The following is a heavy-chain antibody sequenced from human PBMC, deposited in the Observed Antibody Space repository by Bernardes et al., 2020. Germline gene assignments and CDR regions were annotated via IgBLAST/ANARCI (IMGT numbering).Heavy chain of an antibody. CDR1: GGSVSSGSYY. CDR2: TYYSGST. V-gene: IGHV4-61*01. CDR3: ARDDVAVAGTGPSDLYYYYYMDV. Sequence: SKTLSLSCTVSGGSVSSGSYYWSWIRQPPGKGQEWIGYTYYSGSTNYNPSLKSRVTISVDTSENQFSLKLSSVTAADTAVYYCARDDVAVAGTGPSDLYYYYYMDVWGKGTTVTVSS. D-gene: IGHD6-19*01. J-gene: IGHJ6*03.